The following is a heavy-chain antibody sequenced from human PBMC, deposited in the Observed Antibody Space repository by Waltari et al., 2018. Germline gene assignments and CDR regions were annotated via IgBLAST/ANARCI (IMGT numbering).Heavy chain of an antibody. CDR1: GGPFSSYT. D-gene: IGHD3-22*01. Sequence: QVQLVQSGAEVKKPGSSVKVSCKASGGPFSSYTISWVRQAPGQGLEWMGRIIPILGIANYAQKFQGRVTITADKSTSTAYMELSSLRSEDTAVYYCARGSSYYYDKDNWFDPWGQGTLVTVSS. CDR2: IIPILGIA. V-gene: IGHV1-69*02. J-gene: IGHJ5*02. CDR3: ARGSSYYYDKDNWFDP.